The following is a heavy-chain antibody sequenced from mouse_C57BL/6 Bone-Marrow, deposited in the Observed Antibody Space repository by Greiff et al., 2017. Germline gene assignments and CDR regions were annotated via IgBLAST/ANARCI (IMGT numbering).Heavy chain of an antibody. CDR3: AREGNYDGWYFDV. Sequence: VQLQQSGPELVKPGASVKISCKASGYTFTDYYINWVKQRPGQGLEWIGWIFPGSGSTYYNEKFKGKATLTVDKSSSTAYMLLSSLTSEDSAVYFCAREGNYDGWYFDVWGTGTTVTVSS. D-gene: IGHD2-4*01. CDR2: IFPGSGST. V-gene: IGHV1-75*01. CDR1: GYTFTDYY. J-gene: IGHJ1*03.